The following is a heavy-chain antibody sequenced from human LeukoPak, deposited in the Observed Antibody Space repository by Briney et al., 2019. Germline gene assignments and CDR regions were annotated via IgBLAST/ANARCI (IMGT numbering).Heavy chain of an antibody. V-gene: IGHV3-21*01. J-gene: IGHJ4*02. D-gene: IGHD6-13*01. CDR2: ISSSSSYI. CDR3: ASRIAAAGTDY. Sequence: GGSLRLSCAASGFTFSSYSMNWVRQAPGKGLEWVSSISSSSSYIYYADSVKGRFTISRDNAKNSLYLQMNSLRAEDTAVYYCASRIAAAGTDYWGQGTLVTVSS. CDR1: GFTFSSYS.